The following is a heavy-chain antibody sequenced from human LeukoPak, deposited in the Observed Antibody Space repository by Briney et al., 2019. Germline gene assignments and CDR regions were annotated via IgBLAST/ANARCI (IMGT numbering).Heavy chain of an antibody. CDR1: GGSISSYY. Sequence: SETLSRTCTVSGGSISSYYWSWIRQPPGKGLEWIGYIYYSGSTNYNPSLKSRVTISVDTSKNQFSLKLSSVTAADTAVYYCARDRGYYGSGNFDYWGQGTLVTVSS. V-gene: IGHV4-59*01. CDR2: IYYSGST. J-gene: IGHJ4*02. D-gene: IGHD3-10*01. CDR3: ARDRGYYGSGNFDY.